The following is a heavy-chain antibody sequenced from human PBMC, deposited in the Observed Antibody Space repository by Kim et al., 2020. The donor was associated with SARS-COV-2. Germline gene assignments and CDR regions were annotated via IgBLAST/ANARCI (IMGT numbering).Heavy chain of an antibody. J-gene: IGHJ4*02. V-gene: IGHV3-23*01. CDR3: AKEDNGSGTTKFDY. Sequence: GGSLRLSCAASGFTFSSYAMSWVRQAPGRGLEWVSVISSSRGSTYYAGSVKGRFTVSRDNSKNTLNLQMNSLRAEDTAVYYCAKEDNGSGTTKFDYWGQGTLVTVSS. CDR2: ISSSRGST. CDR1: GFTFSSYA. D-gene: IGHD2-15*01.